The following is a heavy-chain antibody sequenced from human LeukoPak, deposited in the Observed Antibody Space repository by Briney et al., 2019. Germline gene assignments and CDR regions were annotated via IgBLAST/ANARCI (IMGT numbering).Heavy chain of an antibody. CDR2: ISAYNGNT. V-gene: IGHV1-18*04. Sequence: ASVKVSCKASGYTFTSYGISWVRQAPGQGLEWMGWISAYNGNTNYAQKLQGRVTMTTDTSTSTAYMELRSLRSDDTAVYYCARGGGYCSSTSCYELDGYYYYSMDVWGKGTTVTVSS. CDR1: GYTFTSYG. J-gene: IGHJ6*04. CDR3: ARGGGYCSSTSCYELDGYYYYSMDV. D-gene: IGHD2-2*01.